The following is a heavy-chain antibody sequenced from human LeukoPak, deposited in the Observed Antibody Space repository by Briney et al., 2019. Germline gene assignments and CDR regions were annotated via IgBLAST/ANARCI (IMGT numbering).Heavy chain of an antibody. D-gene: IGHD6-13*01. J-gene: IGHJ4*02. Sequence: PGGSLRLSCAASGFTFSSYSMNWVRLAPGKGLEWISYISAGGTPVYYADSVEGRFTVSRDNEKNSLYLQLNSLRVDDTAVYYCARDFRSSSWYIGDYWGQGAQVTVSP. CDR2: ISAGGTPV. V-gene: IGHV3-48*01. CDR1: GFTFSSYS. CDR3: ARDFRSSSWYIGDY.